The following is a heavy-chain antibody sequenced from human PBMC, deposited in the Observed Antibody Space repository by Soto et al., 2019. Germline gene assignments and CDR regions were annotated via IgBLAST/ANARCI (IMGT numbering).Heavy chain of an antibody. CDR1: GYTFTSYG. Sequence: ASVKVSCKASGYTFTSYGISWVLQAPGEGLEWMGWISAYNGNTNYAQKLQGRVTMTTDTSTSTAYMELRSLRSDDTAVYYCARLKTYYDSSGYLAGGAFDIWGQGTMVTVSS. CDR3: ARLKTYYDSSGYLAGGAFDI. D-gene: IGHD3-22*01. CDR2: ISAYNGNT. V-gene: IGHV1-18*01. J-gene: IGHJ3*02.